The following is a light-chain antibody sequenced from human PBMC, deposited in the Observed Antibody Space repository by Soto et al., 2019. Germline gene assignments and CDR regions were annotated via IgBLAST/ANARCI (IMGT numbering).Light chain of an antibody. V-gene: IGKV1-33*01. J-gene: IGKJ4*01. CDR2: DAS. CDR1: QDISNY. Sequence: DIQMTQSPSSLSASVGDRVTITCQASQDISNYLNWYQQKPGKAPKLLIYDASNLETGDPSRFSGSGSGTDFTFTISSLQPEDIATYYWQQYDNLLTFGGGTKVEIK. CDR3: QQYDNLLT.